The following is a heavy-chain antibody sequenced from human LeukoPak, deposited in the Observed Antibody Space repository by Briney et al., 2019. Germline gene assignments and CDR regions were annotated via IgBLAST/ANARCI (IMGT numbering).Heavy chain of an antibody. J-gene: IGHJ4*02. D-gene: IGHD6-13*01. CDR2: IRSKANSYAT. CDR1: GFTFSGSA. Sequence: GGSLKLSCAASGFTFSGSAMHWVRQASGKGLEWVGRIRSKANSYATAYAASVKGRFTISRDDSKNTAYLQMNSLRAEDTAVYYCARERALAAAGTGGFDYWGQGTLVTVSS. V-gene: IGHV3-73*01. CDR3: ARERALAAAGTGGFDY.